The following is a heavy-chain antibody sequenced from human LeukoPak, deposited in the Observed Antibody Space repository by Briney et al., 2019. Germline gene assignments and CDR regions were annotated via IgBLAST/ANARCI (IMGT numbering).Heavy chain of an antibody. Sequence: PSETLSLTCTVSGGSISSSSYYWGWIRQPPGKGLEWIGSIYYSGSTYYNPSLKSRVTISVDTSKNQFSLKLSSVTAADTAVYYCAREGLGYCSSTCFDYWGQGTLVTVSS. D-gene: IGHD2-2*01. V-gene: IGHV4-39*02. CDR2: IYYSGST. CDR3: AREGLGYCSSTCFDY. CDR1: GGSISSSSYY. J-gene: IGHJ4*02.